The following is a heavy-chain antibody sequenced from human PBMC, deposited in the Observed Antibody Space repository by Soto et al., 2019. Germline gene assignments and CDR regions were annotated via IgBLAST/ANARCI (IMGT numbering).Heavy chain of an antibody. V-gene: IGHV5-51*01. CDR1: GYSFTSYW. Sequence: GESLKISCKGSGYSFTSYWIGWVRQMPGKGLEWMGIIYPGDSDTRYSPSFQGQVTISADKSISTAYLQWSSLKASDTAVYYCTSGGRENNWNDGNFEYPAQGTQDTVSS. CDR2: IYPGDSDT. CDR3: TSGGRENNWNDGNFEY. J-gene: IGHJ4*01. D-gene: IGHD1-20*01.